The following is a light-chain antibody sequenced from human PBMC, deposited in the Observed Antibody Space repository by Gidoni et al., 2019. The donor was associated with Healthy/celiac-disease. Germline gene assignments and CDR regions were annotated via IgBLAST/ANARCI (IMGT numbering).Light chain of an antibody. CDR3: QKRSNGLT. CDR2: DAS. V-gene: IGKV3-11*01. J-gene: IGKJ4*01. CDR1: QSVSSY. Sequence: EIVVSQAAATLSLSPGESATLSCRASQSVSSYLAWYHQKPGQAPRLLIYDASNRANGIPARFSGSGSGTDFTLTISSLEPEDWAVYYGQKRSNGLTFGGGTKVEIK.